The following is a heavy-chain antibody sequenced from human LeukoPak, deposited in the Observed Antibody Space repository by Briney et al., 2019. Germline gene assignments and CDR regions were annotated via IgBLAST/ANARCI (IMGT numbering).Heavy chain of an antibody. V-gene: IGHV5-51*01. Sequence: KRGESLKISCKGSGYSFTSYWIGWVRQMPGKGLEWMGIIYPGDSDTRYSPSFQGQVTISADKSISTAYLQWSSLKASDTAMYYCARYGRDYDFWSGTNWFDPWGQGTLVTVSS. D-gene: IGHD3-3*01. CDR2: IYPGDSDT. CDR1: GYSFTSYW. J-gene: IGHJ5*02. CDR3: ARYGRDYDFWSGTNWFDP.